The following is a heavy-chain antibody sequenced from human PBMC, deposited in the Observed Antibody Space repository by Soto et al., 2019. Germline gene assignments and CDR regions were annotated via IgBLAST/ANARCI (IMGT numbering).Heavy chain of an antibody. D-gene: IGHD2-2*01. CDR3: ARNHGSLVPAATGGYFYYGLDV. CDR2: IIPSFATA. V-gene: IGHV1-69*01. CDR1: GGTFSSYA. J-gene: IGHJ6*02. Sequence: QVQLVQSGSEVKKPGSSVKVSCKASGGTFSSYALSWVRQAPGQGLEWRGGIIPSFATANYAQKFQGRVTITADESTSTGYMEVSSLRSEDTAVYYCARNHGSLVPAATGGYFYYGLDVWGQGTTVIVSS.